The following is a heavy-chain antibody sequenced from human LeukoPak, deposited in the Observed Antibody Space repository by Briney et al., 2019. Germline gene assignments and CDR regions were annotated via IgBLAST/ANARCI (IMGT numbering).Heavy chain of an antibody. CDR1: GDSISGSSYY. CDR2: IYYGGST. CDR3: ARTEAFCSDTSCSNWLDP. D-gene: IGHD2-2*01. V-gene: IGHV4-39*07. Sequence: PSETLSLTCTVSGDSISGSSYYWGWIRQPPGKWLEWIGNIYYGGSTYYNPSLKSRVSISVDTSNNQFSLKVSSVTAADTAVYYCARTEAFCSDTSCSNWLDPWGQGTLVTVSS. J-gene: IGHJ5*02.